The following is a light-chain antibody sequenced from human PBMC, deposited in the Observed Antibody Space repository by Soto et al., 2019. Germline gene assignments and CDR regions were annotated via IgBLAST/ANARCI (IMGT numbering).Light chain of an antibody. CDR1: QSIRSH. V-gene: IGKV1-39*01. J-gene: IGKJ5*01. CDR2: SAS. Sequence: DIQMTQSPSAQSASVGDTVTITCRASQSIRSHLSWYQQKPGKAPKLLIYSASSLQSGVPSRFSGSGSGTDFTLTISDLQPEDFATYYCQQSYSTPPITFGQGTRLEIK. CDR3: QQSYSTPPIT.